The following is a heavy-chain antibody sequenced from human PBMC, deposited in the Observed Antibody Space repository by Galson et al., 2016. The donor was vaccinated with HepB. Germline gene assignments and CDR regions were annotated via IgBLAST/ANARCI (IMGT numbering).Heavy chain of an antibody. V-gene: IGHV2-5*01. CDR2: IYWNDDK. J-gene: IGHJ4*02. D-gene: IGHD1-1*01. CDR3: SRRTLHAGHWTFDY. CDR1: GFSLSTSGVG. Sequence: PALVKPPQTLTLTRTFSGFSLSTSGVGVGWIRQPPGEALEWLALIYWNDDKRYSPSLKSSFSITKDTSKNQVVLTMTNMDPVDTATYYCSRRTLHAGHWTFDYWGQGTLVTVSS.